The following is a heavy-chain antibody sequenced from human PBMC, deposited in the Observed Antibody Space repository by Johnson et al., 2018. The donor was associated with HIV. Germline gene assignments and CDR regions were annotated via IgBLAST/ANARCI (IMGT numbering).Heavy chain of an antibody. CDR3: ARDWVGANAFDI. CDR2: ISWNSGSI. J-gene: IGHJ3*02. V-gene: IGHV3-48*01. D-gene: IGHD1-26*01. CDR1: GFTFSNAW. Sequence: VQLVESGGGLVKPGGSLRLSCAASGFTFSNAWMSWVRPAPGKGLEWVSGISWNSGSIGYADSVTGRFTISRDNSQNTLYLQMNSLRAEDTAVYYCARDWVGANAFDIWGQGTMVTVSS.